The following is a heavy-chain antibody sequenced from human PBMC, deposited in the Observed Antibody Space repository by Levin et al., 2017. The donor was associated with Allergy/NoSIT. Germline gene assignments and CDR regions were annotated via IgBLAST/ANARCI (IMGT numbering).Heavy chain of an antibody. J-gene: IGHJ4*02. V-gene: IGHV3-30*18. Sequence: RGESLKISCVVSGFTFTNNGMHWVRQAPGKGLEWVAVISYDGSHKYYADSVRGRFTISRDTSKNTLYLQVNSLRGEDTAVYYCAKDSGPSGTYRFDDWGRGTLVIVSS. D-gene: IGHD1-26*01. CDR2: ISYDGSHK. CDR3: AKDSGPSGTYRFDD. CDR1: GFTFTNNG.